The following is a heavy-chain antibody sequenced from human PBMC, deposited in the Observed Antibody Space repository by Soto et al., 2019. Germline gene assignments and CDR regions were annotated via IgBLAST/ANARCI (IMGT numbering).Heavy chain of an antibody. CDR3: ARGDSGSYFNY. CDR2: IYYSGST. V-gene: IGHV4-61*08. D-gene: IGHD1-26*01. CDR1: GGSISSGDYY. Sequence: SETLSLTCTVSGGSISSGDYYWSWIRQPPGKGLEWIGYIYYSGSTNYNPSLKSRVTISVDTSKNQFSLKLSSVTAADTAVYYCARGDSGSYFNYWGQGTLVTVSS. J-gene: IGHJ4*02.